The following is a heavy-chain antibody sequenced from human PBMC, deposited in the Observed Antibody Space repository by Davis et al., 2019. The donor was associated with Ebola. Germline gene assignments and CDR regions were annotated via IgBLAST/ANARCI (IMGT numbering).Heavy chain of an antibody. D-gene: IGHD5-18*01. J-gene: IGHJ6*02. CDR3: ARGGIQLWLMDYYYGMDV. Sequence: MPSETLSLTCAVYGGSFSGYYWSWIRQPPGKGLEWIGEINHSGSTNYNPSLKSRVTISVDTSKNQFSLKLSSVTAADTAVYYCARGGIQLWLMDYYYGMDVWGQGTTVTVSS. CDR2: INHSGST. V-gene: IGHV4-34*01. CDR1: GGSFSGYY.